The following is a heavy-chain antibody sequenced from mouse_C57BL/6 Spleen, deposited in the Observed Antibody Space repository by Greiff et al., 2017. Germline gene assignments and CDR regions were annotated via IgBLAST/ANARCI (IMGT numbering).Heavy chain of an antibody. Sequence: EVQLQQSGPVLARPGASVKMSCKTSGYTFTSYWMHWVKQRPGQGLEWIGAIYPGNSDTSYNQKFKGKAKLTAVTSASTAYMELSSLTNEDSAVYYCTRRGNGYYEGYFDVWGTGTTVTVSS. D-gene: IGHD2-3*01. CDR2: IYPGNSDT. CDR3: TRRGNGYYEGYFDV. J-gene: IGHJ1*03. V-gene: IGHV1-5*01. CDR1: GYTFTSYW.